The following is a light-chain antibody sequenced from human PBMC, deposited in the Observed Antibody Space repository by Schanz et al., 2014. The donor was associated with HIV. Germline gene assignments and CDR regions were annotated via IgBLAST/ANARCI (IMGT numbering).Light chain of an antibody. CDR2: GAS. Sequence: AIQMSQSPSSLSASVGDRVTITCRASQAIRNDLGWYQQKPGKAPKLLIYGASNLHTGVPSRFNGSRSGTDFSLTISSLQPEDFATYYCLQLSTFPWTFGQGTKVDTK. CDR3: LQLSTFPWT. V-gene: IGKV1-6*01. CDR1: QAIRND. J-gene: IGKJ1*01.